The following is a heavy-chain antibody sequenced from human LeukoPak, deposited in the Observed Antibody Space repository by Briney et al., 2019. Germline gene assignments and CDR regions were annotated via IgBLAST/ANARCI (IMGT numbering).Heavy chain of an antibody. D-gene: IGHD2-2*02. CDR1: GFTFSSCA. CDR2: FSGSGGST. V-gene: IGHV3-23*01. J-gene: IGHJ3*02. Sequence: GGSLRLSCAAYGFTFSSCAMSWVRPAPGPGPEWVSAFSGSGGSTYYADSVKGRFTISRDNSKNTLYLQMNSLRAEDTAVYYCAKSRLAISCSSTSCYRWDAFDIWGQGTMVTVSS. CDR3: AKSRLAISCSSTSCYRWDAFDI.